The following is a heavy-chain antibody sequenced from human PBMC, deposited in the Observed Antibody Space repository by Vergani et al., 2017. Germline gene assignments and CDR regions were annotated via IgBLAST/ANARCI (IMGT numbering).Heavy chain of an antibody. CDR1: GYSISSGYY. Sequence: QVQPHESCPGLVKPSETLSLTCTVSGYSISSGYYWGWIRQPPGKGLEWIGSLYHSWNTYYNPSLKSRVTISVDTSKNQFSLKRSSATAADTAVYYCARDSWGYVWVSYEAWFDPWGQGTPVTVSS. V-gene: IGHV4-38-2*02. J-gene: IGHJ5*02. D-gene: IGHD3-16*01. CDR2: LYHSWNT. CDR3: ARDSWGYVWVSYEAWFDP.